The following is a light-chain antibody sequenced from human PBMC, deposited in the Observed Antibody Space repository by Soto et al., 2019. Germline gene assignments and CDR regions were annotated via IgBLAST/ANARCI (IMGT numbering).Light chain of an antibody. CDR1: QSVGKN. V-gene: IGKV3-15*01. J-gene: IGKJ3*01. Sequence: EVVMTQSPVILSVSPGERATLSCRASQSVGKNLAWYQQRPGQAPRLLIHGASARPSGVPARFSGSGSGTDFTLTIISLQSDDFAFYYCQQYSDSPITFGPGTTVDLK. CDR3: QQYSDSPIT. CDR2: GAS.